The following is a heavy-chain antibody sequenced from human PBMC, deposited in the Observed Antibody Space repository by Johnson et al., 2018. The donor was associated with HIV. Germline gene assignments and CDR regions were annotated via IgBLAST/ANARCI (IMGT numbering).Heavy chain of an antibody. Sequence: VQLVESGGGVVRPGGSLRLSCAASGFTFDDYGMSWVRQAPGKGLEWVSGINWNGGNTGYADSVKGRFTISRDNAKNSVYLQMNSLRAEDTALYYCAREERSGYYHGGLGAFDIWGQGTMVTVSS. CDR1: GFTFDDYG. J-gene: IGHJ3*02. V-gene: IGHV3-20*04. CDR3: AREERSGYYHGGLGAFDI. D-gene: IGHD3-3*01. CDR2: INWNGGNT.